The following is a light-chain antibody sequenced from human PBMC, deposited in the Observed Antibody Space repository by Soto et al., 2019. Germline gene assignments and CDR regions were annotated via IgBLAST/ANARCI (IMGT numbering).Light chain of an antibody. J-gene: IGKJ4*01. CDR2: EAS. CDR3: QQRSYWLS. Sequence: EIVLTQSPATLSLSPGERATLSRRASQSVSNYLAWYQQKPGQAPRLLIYEASNRASGIPARFSGSGSGTDFTLTISSLEPEDFAVYYCQQRSYWLSFGGGTKVEIK. CDR1: QSVSNY. V-gene: IGKV3-11*01.